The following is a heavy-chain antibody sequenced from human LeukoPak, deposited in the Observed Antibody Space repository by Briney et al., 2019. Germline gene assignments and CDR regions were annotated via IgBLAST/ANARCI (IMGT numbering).Heavy chain of an antibody. CDR3: ARAGSSNSNFDY. J-gene: IGHJ4*02. Sequence: PSETLSLTCTVSGGSISSGGYYWSWIRQHPGKGLEWIGYIYYSGSTYYNPSLKSRVTISVDTSKNQFSLKLSSVTAADTAVYYCARAGSSNSNFDYWGLETLVTVSS. CDR1: GGSISSGGYY. V-gene: IGHV4-31*03. D-gene: IGHD4-23*01. CDR2: IYYSGST.